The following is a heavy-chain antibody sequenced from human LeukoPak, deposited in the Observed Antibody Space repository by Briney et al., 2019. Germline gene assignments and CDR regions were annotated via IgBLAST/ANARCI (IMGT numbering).Heavy chain of an antibody. CDR3: ARSMVRGGYAFDI. Sequence: GGSLRLSCAASGFTFSSFGMHWVRQAPGQGLEWVAVISFDGSNQYYADSVKGRFTIYRDNFKNTVYLQMNSLRAEETAVYYCARSMVRGGYAFDIWGQGTMVTVSS. CDR1: GFTFSSFG. J-gene: IGHJ3*02. V-gene: IGHV3-30*03. CDR2: ISFDGSNQ. D-gene: IGHD3-10*01.